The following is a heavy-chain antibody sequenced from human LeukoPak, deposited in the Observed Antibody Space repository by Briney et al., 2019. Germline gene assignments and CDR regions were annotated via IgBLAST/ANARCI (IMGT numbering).Heavy chain of an antibody. V-gene: IGHV4-4*07. CDR1: GGSISSYY. D-gene: IGHD5-18*01. J-gene: IGHJ6*03. Sequence: SETLSLTCTVSGGSISSYYWSWIRQPAGKGLEWIGRIYTSGSTNYNPSLKSRVTMSVDTSKNQFSLKLSSVTAADTAVYYCARGDRLQLWLTHYYYYYMDVWGKGTTVTVSS. CDR3: ARGDRLQLWLTHYYYYYMDV. CDR2: IYTSGST.